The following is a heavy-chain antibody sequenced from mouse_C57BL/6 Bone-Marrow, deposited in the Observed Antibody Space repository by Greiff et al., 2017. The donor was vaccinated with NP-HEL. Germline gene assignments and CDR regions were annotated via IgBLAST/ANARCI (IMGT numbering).Heavy chain of an antibody. CDR3: ERHNYSNYLDY. D-gene: IGHD2-5*01. Sequence: EVMLVESGGDLVKPGGSLKLSCAASGFTFSSYGMSWVRQTPDKRLEWVATISSGGSYTYYTDSVKGRFTISRDNAENTLYLQMSSLTSEDTDVYYCERHNYSNYLDYWGQGTTLTVSS. V-gene: IGHV5-6*01. J-gene: IGHJ2*01. CDR2: ISSGGSYT. CDR1: GFTFSSYG.